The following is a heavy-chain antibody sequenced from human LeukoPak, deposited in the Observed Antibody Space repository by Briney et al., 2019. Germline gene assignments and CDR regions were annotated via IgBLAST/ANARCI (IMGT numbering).Heavy chain of an antibody. J-gene: IGHJ4*02. V-gene: IGHV3-7*01. CDR2: IKQDGSEK. Sequence: PGGSLRLSCAASGFTFSSYWMSWVRQAPGKGLEWVANIKQDGSEKYYVDSVRGRFTISRDNAKNSLYLQMNSLRAEDTAVYYCARRRQIRSYDYVWESYRSEWDRTIYFDYWGQGTLVTVSS. D-gene: IGHD3-16*02. CDR1: GFTFSSYW. CDR3: ARRRQIRSYDYVWESYRSEWDRTIYFDY.